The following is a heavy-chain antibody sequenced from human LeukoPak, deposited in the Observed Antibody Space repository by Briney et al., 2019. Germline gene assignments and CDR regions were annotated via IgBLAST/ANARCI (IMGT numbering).Heavy chain of an antibody. CDR1: GYSFTSYW. J-gene: IGHJ4*02. CDR2: IYPGDSNT. V-gene: IGHV5-51*01. Sequence: GESLKISCKGSGYSFTSYWIAWVRQMPGKGLEWMGVIYPGDSNTKYSPSFQGQVTISADKSTSTAYLQWSSLKASDTAMYYCARRYDNTGYYVYWGQGTLVTVSS. CDR3: ARRYDNTGYYVY. D-gene: IGHD3-22*01.